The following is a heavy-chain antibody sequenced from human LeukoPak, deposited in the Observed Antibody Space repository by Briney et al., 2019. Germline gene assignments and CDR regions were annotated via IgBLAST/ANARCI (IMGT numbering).Heavy chain of an antibody. Sequence: PSETLSLTCTVSGGSISSGDYYWSWIRQPPGKGLEWIGYIYYSGSTYYNPSLKSRVTISVDTSKNQFSLKLSSVTAADTAVYYCARGPQPLVVPAAIGGDFWFDPWGQGTLVTVSS. CDR3: ARGPQPLVVPAAIGGDFWFDP. CDR2: IYYSGST. CDR1: GGSISSGDYY. J-gene: IGHJ5*02. D-gene: IGHD2-2*01. V-gene: IGHV4-30-4*01.